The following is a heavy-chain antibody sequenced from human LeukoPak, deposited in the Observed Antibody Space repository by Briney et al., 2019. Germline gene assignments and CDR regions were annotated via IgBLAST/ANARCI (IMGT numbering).Heavy chain of an antibody. V-gene: IGHV1-18*01. Sequence: ASVKVSCKASGYTFTSYGISWVRQAPGQGLEWMGWISAYNGNTNYAQKLQGRVTMTTDTSTSTAYMELRSLRSDDTAVHYCARVERFYDSSGYYYRYFQHRGQGTLVTVSS. CDR3: ARVERFYDSSGYYYRYFQH. J-gene: IGHJ1*01. CDR1: GYTFTSYG. CDR2: ISAYNGNT. D-gene: IGHD3-22*01.